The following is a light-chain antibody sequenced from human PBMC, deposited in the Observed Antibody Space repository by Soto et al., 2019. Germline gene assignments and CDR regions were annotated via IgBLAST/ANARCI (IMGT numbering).Light chain of an antibody. CDR1: SSDVGGYNY. J-gene: IGLJ1*01. Sequence: QSALTQPASVSGSPGQSITISCTGTSSDVGGYNYVSWYQQHPGKAPKVMIYEVSNRPSGVSNRFSGSKSGNTASLTISGLQPEDEADYYCSSYRGSSPYVFGTGTKLTVL. CDR2: EVS. V-gene: IGLV2-14*01. CDR3: SSYRGSSPYV.